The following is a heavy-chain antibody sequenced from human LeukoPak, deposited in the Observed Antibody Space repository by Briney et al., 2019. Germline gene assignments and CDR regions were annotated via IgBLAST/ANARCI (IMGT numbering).Heavy chain of an antibody. V-gene: IGHV1-18*01. Sequence: ASVKVSCKASGYTFTSYGISWVRQAPGQGLEWMGWISAYNGNTNYAQKHQGRVTMTTDTSTSTAYMELRSLRSDDTAVYYCARDRLNIVVVPAVASYEGFDYWGQGTLVTVSS. CDR3: ARDRLNIVVVPAVASYEGFDY. CDR1: GYTFTSYG. CDR2: ISAYNGNT. D-gene: IGHD2-2*01. J-gene: IGHJ4*02.